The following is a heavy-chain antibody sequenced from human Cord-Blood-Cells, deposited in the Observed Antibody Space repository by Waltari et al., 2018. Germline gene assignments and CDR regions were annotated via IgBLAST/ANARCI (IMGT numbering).Heavy chain of an antibody. J-gene: IGHJ4*02. D-gene: IGHD6-13*01. CDR1: GFTFSSYN. CDR3: ARDRDSSSWFDY. CDR2: NSSSSSYI. V-gene: IGHV3-21*01. Sequence: EVQLVESGGGLVKPGGSLRLSCAASGFTFSSYNMNWVRQAPGKGLEWVSSNSSSSSYIYYADSVKGRFTISRDNAKNSLYLQMNSLRAEDTAVYYCARDRDSSSWFDYWGQGTLVTVSS.